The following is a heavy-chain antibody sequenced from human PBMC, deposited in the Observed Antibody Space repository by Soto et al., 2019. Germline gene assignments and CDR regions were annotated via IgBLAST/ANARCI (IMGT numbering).Heavy chain of an antibody. D-gene: IGHD6-6*01. Sequence: SETLSLACTVSGGSISSYYWSWIRQPSGKGLEWIGRIYTSGSTNYNPSLKSRVTMSVDTSKNQFSLKLSSVTAADTAVYYCARSISARQPAFAIWGQGTMVTVS. CDR2: IYTSGST. J-gene: IGHJ3*02. CDR1: GGSISSYY. CDR3: ARSISARQPAFAI. V-gene: IGHV4-4*07.